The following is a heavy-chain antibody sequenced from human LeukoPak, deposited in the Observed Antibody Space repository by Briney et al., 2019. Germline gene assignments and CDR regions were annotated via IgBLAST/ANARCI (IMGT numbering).Heavy chain of an antibody. CDR2: ISSSSSYI. V-gene: IGHV3-21*01. CDR3: AGGSVGYYDSSGYLAY. D-gene: IGHD3-22*01. J-gene: IGHJ4*02. CDR1: GFTFSSYS. Sequence: GGSLRLSCAASGFTFSSYSMNWVRQAPGKGLEWVSSISSSSSYIYYADSVKGRFTISRDDAKNSLYLQMNSLRAEDTAVYYCAGGSVGYYDSSGYLAYWGQGTLVTVSS.